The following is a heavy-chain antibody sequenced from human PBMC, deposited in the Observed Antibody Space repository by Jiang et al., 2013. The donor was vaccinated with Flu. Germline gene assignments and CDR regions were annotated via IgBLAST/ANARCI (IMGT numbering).Heavy chain of an antibody. CDR3: ARRSGGDDPRGYYYYYGMDV. J-gene: IGHJ6*02. Sequence: LKSRVTISVDTSKNQFSLKLSSVTAADTAVYYCARRSGGDDPRGYYYYYGMDVWGQGTTVTVSS. D-gene: IGHD1-14*01. V-gene: IGHV4-59*08.